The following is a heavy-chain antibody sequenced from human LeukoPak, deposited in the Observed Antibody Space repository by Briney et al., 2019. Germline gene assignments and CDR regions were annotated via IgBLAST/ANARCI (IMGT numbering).Heavy chain of an antibody. CDR1: GGSIRSSSYY. CDR3: ARVGGYFDY. D-gene: IGHD3-16*01. Sequence: PSETLSLTCTVSGGSIRSSSYYWGWIRQPPGKGLEWIGSIYYSGGTYYNPSLKSRVTISVDTSKNQFSLKLSSVAAADTAVYYCARVGGYFDYWGQGTLVTVSS. CDR2: IYYSGGT. V-gene: IGHV4-39*07. J-gene: IGHJ4*02.